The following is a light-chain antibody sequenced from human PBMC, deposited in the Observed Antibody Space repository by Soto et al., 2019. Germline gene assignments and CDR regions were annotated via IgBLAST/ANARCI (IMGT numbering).Light chain of an antibody. CDR1: RSDVGSYNL. J-gene: IGLJ2*01. V-gene: IGLV2-23*02. Sequence: QSVLTQPASVSGSPGQSITISCTGTRSDVGSYNLVSWFQQHPGKAPKLMIHEDTKRPSGISNRFSGSKSGNTASLTISGLQAEDEADYHCCSYAGSSTFVVFGGGTKLTVL. CDR2: EDT. CDR3: CSYAGSSTFVV.